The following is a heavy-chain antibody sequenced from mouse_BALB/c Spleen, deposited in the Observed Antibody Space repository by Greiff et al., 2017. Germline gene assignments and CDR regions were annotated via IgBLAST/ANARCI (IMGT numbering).Heavy chain of an antibody. CDR2: INPYNDGT. CDR3: ARGGNWDGDYFDY. D-gene: IGHD4-1*01. CDR1: GYTFTSYV. J-gene: IGHJ2*01. V-gene: IGHV1-14*01. Sequence: EVKLQQSGPELVKPGASVKMSCKASGYTFTSYVMHWVKQKPGQGLEWIGYINPYNDGTKYNEKFKGKATLTSDKSSSTAYMELSSLTSEDSAVYYCARGGNWDGDYFDYWGQGTTLTVSS.